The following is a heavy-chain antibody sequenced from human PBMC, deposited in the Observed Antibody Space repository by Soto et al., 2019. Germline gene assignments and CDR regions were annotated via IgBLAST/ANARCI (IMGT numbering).Heavy chain of an antibody. CDR2: IYYSGST. Sequence: QVQLQESGPGLVKPSQTLSLTCTVSGGSISSGAYYWSWIRQHPGKGLEWIGCIYYSGSTYYNPSLKSRVTISVDTSKNQFSLKLSSVTAADTAVYYCAIYDSSGSRGFQHWGQGTLVTVSS. J-gene: IGHJ1*01. CDR3: AIYDSSGSRGFQH. V-gene: IGHV4-31*03. D-gene: IGHD3-22*01. CDR1: GGSISSGAYY.